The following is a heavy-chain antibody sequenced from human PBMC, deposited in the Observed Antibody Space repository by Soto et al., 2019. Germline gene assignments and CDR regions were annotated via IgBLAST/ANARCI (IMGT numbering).Heavy chain of an antibody. CDR2: ISSSGSTI. V-gene: IGHV3-48*03. CDR3: ARDFEWELLQDAFDI. Sequence: GGSLRLSCAASGFTFSSYEMNWVRQAPGKGLEWVSYISSSGSTIYYADSVKGRFTISRDNAKNSLYLQMNSLRAEDTAVYYCARDFEWELLQDAFDIWGQGTMVTVSS. D-gene: IGHD1-26*01. J-gene: IGHJ3*02. CDR1: GFTFSSYE.